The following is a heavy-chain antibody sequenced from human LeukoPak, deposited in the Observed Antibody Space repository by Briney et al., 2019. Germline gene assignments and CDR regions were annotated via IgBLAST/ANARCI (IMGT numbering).Heavy chain of an antibody. CDR2: ISGSGSA. V-gene: IGHV4-61*02. D-gene: IGHD1-1*01. CDR1: GGSISRGDYY. J-gene: IGHJ6*03. Sequence: PSQTLSLTCSVSGGSISRGDYYWSWLREPPGKGLVWFGRISGSGSANYNPSPKSRVTLSVDTSKNQLSLILNSVTAADTAVFYCATEPTRTPYYYMDVWGKGTTVIVSS. CDR3: ATEPTRTPYYYMDV.